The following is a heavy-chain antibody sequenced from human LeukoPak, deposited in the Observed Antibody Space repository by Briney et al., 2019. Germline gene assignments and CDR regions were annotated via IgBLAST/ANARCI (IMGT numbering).Heavy chain of an antibody. CDR3: ARDSCSGGSCSGGGDY. V-gene: IGHV1-69*13. Sequence: GASVKVSCKASGGTFSSYAISWVRQAPGQGLEWMGGIIPIFGTANYAQKFQGRVTITADESTSTAYMELSSLRSEDTAVYYCARDSCSGGSCSGGGDYWGQGTLVTVSS. CDR2: IIPIFGTA. D-gene: IGHD2-15*01. CDR1: GGTFSSYA. J-gene: IGHJ4*02.